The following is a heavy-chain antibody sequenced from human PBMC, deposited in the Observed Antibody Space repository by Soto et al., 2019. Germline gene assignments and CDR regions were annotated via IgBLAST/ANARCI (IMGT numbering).Heavy chain of an antibody. CDR2: ISPGSRYP. CDR3: LRGAGGGLFDP. J-gene: IGHJ5*02. CDR1: GFTFGDSY. V-gene: IGHV3-11*06. D-gene: IGHD2-8*02. Sequence: PGGSLRLSCAGSGFTFGDSYMSWIRQAPGKGLEWLSYISPGSRYPAYADSVKGRFTISRDNAKRSLYLQMMSLTAEDTAIYYCLRGAGGGLFDPWGQGTMVTVSS.